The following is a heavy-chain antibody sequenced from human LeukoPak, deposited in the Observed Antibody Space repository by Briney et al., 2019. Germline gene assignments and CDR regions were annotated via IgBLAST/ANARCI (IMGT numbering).Heavy chain of an antibody. D-gene: IGHD6-13*01. Sequence: GASVKVSCKASGYTFTSYYMHGVGQAPGQGVEGMGIINPSGGSTSYAQKFQGRVTMTRDTSTSTVYMELSSLRSEDTAVYYCARGPGYSSSWYTDYYYMDVWGKGTTVTVSS. V-gene: IGHV1-46*01. CDR1: GYTFTSYY. CDR2: INPSGGST. J-gene: IGHJ6*03. CDR3: ARGPGYSSSWYTDYYYMDV.